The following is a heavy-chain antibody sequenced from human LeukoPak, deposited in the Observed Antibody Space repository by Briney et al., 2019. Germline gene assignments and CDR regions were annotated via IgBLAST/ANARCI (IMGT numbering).Heavy chain of an antibody. CDR1: GFTVSSKY. V-gene: IGHV3-66*02. CDR2: IYSGGSA. Sequence: GGSLRLSCVASGFTVSSKYMSWVRQAPGKGLEWVSLIYSGGSAYYADSVKGRFTISRDNSKNTLYLQMNSLRAEDTAVYYCARDPRYYYGSGPNDYWGQGTLVTVSS. CDR3: ARDPRYYYGSGPNDY. J-gene: IGHJ4*02. D-gene: IGHD3-10*01.